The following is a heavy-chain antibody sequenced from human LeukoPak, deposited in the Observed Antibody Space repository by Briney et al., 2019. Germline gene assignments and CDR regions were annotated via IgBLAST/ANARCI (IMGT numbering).Heavy chain of an antibody. J-gene: IGHJ4*02. V-gene: IGHV1-2*02. D-gene: IGHD3-3*01. CDR1: GYTFTDYY. CDR3: ARAIGGTPLGLGY. Sequence: GASVKVSGKPSGYTFTDYYMHWVRQAPGQGLEWMGWINPNSGGTNCAQKFQGRVTMTRDTSISTAYMELSRLRSDDTAVYYCARAIGGTPLGLGYWGQGTLVTVSS. CDR2: INPNSGGT.